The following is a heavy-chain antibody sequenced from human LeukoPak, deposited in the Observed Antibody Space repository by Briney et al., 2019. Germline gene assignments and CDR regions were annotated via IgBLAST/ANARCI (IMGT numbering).Heavy chain of an antibody. V-gene: IGHV4-38-2*02. CDR2: IYHSGST. CDR3: ARDQSSFGSSSSGFDY. J-gene: IGHJ4*02. D-gene: IGHD6-6*01. Sequence: SETLSLTCTVSGGSISSYYWSWIRQPPGKGLEWIGSIYHSGSTYYNPSLKSRVTISVDTSKNQFSLKLSSVTAADTAVYYCARDQSSFGSSSSGFDYWGQGTLVTVSS. CDR1: GGSISSYY.